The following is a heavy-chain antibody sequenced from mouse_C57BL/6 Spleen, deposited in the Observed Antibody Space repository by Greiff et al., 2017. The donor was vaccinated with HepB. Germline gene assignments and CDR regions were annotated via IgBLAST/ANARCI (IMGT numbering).Heavy chain of an antibody. D-gene: IGHD1-1*01. J-gene: IGHJ2*01. CDR2: IHPNSGST. V-gene: IGHV1-64*01. Sequence: VKLQQPGAELVKPGASVKLSCKASGYTFTSYWMHWVKQRPGQGLEWIGMIHPNSGSTNYNEKFKSKATLTVDKSSSTAYMQLSSLTSEDSAVYYCARDGSSSLFDYWGQGTTLTVSS. CDR3: ARDGSSSLFDY. CDR1: GYTFTSYW.